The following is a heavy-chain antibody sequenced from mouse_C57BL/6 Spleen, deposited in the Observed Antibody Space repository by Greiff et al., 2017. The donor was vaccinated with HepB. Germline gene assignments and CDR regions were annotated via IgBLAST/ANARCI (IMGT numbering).Heavy chain of an antibody. V-gene: IGHV1-80*01. CDR3: ANSLRYAMDY. CDR2: IYPGDGDT. D-gene: IGHD5-5*01. J-gene: IGHJ4*01. Sequence: VHLVESGAELVKPGASVKISCKASGYAFSSYWMNWVKQRPGKGLEWIGQIYPGDGDTNYNGKFKGKATLTADKSSSTAYMQLSSLTSEDSAVYFCANSLRYAMDYWGQGTSVTVSS. CDR1: GYAFSSYW.